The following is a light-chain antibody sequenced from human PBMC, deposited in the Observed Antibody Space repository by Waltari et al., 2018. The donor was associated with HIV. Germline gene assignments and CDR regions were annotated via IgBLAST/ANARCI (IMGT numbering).Light chain of an antibody. CDR2: AAS. Sequence: DIQMTQSPSSLSASVGHRVTITCRASQSISSYLNWYQQKPGKAPKLLIYAASSLQSGVPSRFSGSGSGTEFTLTISSLQPEDFATYYCQQLDIYPPAITFGQGTRLEI. V-gene: IGKV1-39*01. J-gene: IGKJ5*01. CDR3: QQLDIYPPAIT. CDR1: QSISSY.